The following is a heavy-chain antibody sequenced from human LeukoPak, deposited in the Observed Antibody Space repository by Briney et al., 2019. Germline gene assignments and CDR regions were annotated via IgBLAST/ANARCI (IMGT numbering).Heavy chain of an antibody. CDR1: GGSISSGSYY. J-gene: IGHJ5*02. Sequence: PSQTLSLTCTVSGGSISSGSYYWSWIRQPAGKGLESIGRIYTSGSTNYNPSLKSRVTISVDTSKNQFSLKLSSVTAADTAVYYCARDVTGTTGFYWFDPWGQGTLVTVSS. V-gene: IGHV4-61*02. CDR2: IYTSGST. CDR3: ARDVTGTTGFYWFDP. D-gene: IGHD1-1*01.